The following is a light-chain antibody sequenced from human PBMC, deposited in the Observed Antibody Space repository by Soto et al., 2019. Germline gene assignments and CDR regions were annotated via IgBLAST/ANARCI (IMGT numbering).Light chain of an antibody. CDR1: RPNIGSNT. V-gene: IGLV1-44*01. CDR2: NNN. CDR3: AAWDDSLNGFYV. J-gene: IGLJ1*01. Sequence: QALLPQPPSPSATHVQTVPLFCSGIRPNIGSNTVNWYQQLPGTAPKHLIYNNNQRPSGVPDRISGSKSGTSASLAIGGLQSEDEADYYCAAWDDSLNGFYVFGTGTKVTVL.